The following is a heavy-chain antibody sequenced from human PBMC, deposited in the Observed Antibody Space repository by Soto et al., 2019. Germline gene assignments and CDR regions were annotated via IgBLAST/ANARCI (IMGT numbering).Heavy chain of an antibody. CDR1: GFTFSSYA. CDR2: IGVSGDTT. CDR3: AKVRRFGELRSLY. Sequence: EVQLLESGGGLVQPGGSLRISCAASGFTFSSYAMSWVRQAPGKGLEWVSAIGVSGDTTYYADSVKGRFTISRDNSKNTLYLQMGSLRAEETAVYYCAKVRRFGELRSLYWGQGTLVTVSS. J-gene: IGHJ4*02. V-gene: IGHV3-23*01. D-gene: IGHD3-10*01.